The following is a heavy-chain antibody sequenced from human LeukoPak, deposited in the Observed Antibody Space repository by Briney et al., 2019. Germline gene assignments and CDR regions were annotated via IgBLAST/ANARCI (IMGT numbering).Heavy chain of an antibody. Sequence: GASVNVSCKASGYTFSSYAISWVRQAPGQGLEWMGGIIPIFGTANYAQKFQGRVTITADESTSTAYMELSSLRSEDTAVYYCASIVVVTAIGKGGYWGQGTLVTVSS. V-gene: IGHV1-69*13. CDR3: ASIVVVTAIGKGGY. CDR2: IIPIFGTA. J-gene: IGHJ4*02. D-gene: IGHD2-21*02. CDR1: GYTFSSYA.